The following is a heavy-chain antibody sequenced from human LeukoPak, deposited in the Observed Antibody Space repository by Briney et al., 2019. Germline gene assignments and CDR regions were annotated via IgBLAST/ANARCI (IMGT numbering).Heavy chain of an antibody. V-gene: IGHV4-38-2*02. CDR2: IYHSGTT. J-gene: IGHJ4*02. CDR1: GYSIGSGYY. CDR3: ARQLGYCSGGSCSHFDY. Sequence: SETLSLTCTVSGYSIGSGYYWGWIRQPPGKGLEWIGSIYHSGTTFYNPSLKSRVTISVDTSKNQFSLKLSSVTAADTAVYYCARQLGYCSGGSCSHFDYRGQGTLVTVSS. D-gene: IGHD2-15*01.